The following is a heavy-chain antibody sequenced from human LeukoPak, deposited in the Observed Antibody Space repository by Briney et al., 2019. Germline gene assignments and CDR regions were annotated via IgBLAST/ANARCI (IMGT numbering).Heavy chain of an antibody. D-gene: IGHD2-15*01. CDR2: IYPGDSDT. CDR3: ARRVVAAPYNWFDP. J-gene: IGHJ5*02. CDR1: GYNFTNYL. V-gene: IGHV5-51*01. Sequence: GESLKISCKGSGYNFTNYLIGWVRQMPGKGLEWMGIIYPGDSDTRYSPSFQGQVTISADKSISTAYLQWSSLKASDTAMYYCARRVVAAPYNWFDPWGQGTLVTVSS.